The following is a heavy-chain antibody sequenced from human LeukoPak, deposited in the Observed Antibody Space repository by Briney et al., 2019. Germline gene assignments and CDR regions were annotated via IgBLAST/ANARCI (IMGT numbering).Heavy chain of an antibody. CDR1: GGTFSSYA. D-gene: IGHD5/OR15-5a*01. CDR3: AREGEVSVD. Sequence: ASVKVSCKASGGTFSSYAISWVRQAPGQGLEWMGRIIPILGIANYAQKFQGRVTITADKPTSTAYMELSSLRSEDTAVYYCAREGEVSVDWGQGTLVTVSS. CDR2: IIPILGIA. J-gene: IGHJ4*02. V-gene: IGHV1-69*04.